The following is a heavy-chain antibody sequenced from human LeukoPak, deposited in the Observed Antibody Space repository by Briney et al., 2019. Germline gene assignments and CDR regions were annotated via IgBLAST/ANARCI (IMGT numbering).Heavy chain of an antibody. Sequence: SETLSLTCAVYGGSFSGYYWSWIRQPPGKGLEWIGEINHSGSTNYNPSLKSRVTISVDTSKNQFSLKLSSVTAADTAVYYCASAVVVVAAMTNTARANWFDPWGQGTLVTVSS. V-gene: IGHV4-34*01. D-gene: IGHD2-15*01. J-gene: IGHJ5*02. CDR2: INHSGST. CDR1: GGSFSGYY. CDR3: ASAVVVVAAMTNTARANWFDP.